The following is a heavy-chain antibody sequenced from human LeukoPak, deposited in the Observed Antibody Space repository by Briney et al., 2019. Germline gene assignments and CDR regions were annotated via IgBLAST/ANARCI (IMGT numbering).Heavy chain of an antibody. J-gene: IGHJ3*02. Sequence: ASVTVSCTASAYTFTGNYMHWVRHAPGQRLVWMGWISPSSGGTNYAQRVEGTVTMTRHTTISTAYIELSRLRSDVSTVYYCASPGMTAAGTKAFYIWGEGRMVTVSP. V-gene: IGHV1-2*02. D-gene: IGHD6-13*01. CDR2: ISPSSGGT. CDR1: AYTFTGNY. CDR3: ASPGMTAAGTKAFYI.